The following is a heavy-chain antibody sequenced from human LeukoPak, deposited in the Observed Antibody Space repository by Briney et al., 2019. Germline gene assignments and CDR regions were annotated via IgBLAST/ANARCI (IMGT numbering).Heavy chain of an antibody. V-gene: IGHV4-39*07. J-gene: IGHJ5*02. CDR2: IYYSGST. CDR3: AREISTVVPEFRGGFDP. D-gene: IGHD4-23*01. CDR1: GGSISSSSYY. Sequence: PSETLSLTCTVSGGSISSSSYYWGWIRQPPGKGLEWIGSIYYSGSTYYNPSLKSRVTISVDTSKNQFSLKLSSVTAADTAVYYCAREISTVVPEFRGGFDPWGQGTLVTVSS.